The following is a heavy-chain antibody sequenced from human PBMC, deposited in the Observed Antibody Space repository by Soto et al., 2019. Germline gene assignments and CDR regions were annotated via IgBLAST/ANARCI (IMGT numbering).Heavy chain of an antibody. CDR3: ARWYYDSSGYGEVFDY. Sequence: TSETLSLTCTVSGGSISSYYWSWIRQPPGKGLEWIGYIYYSGSTNYNPSLKSRVTISVDTSKNQFSLKLSSVTAADTAVYYCARWYYDSSGYGEVFDYWGQGTLVTVSS. CDR2: IYYSGST. CDR1: GGSISSYY. V-gene: IGHV4-59*01. D-gene: IGHD3-22*01. J-gene: IGHJ4*02.